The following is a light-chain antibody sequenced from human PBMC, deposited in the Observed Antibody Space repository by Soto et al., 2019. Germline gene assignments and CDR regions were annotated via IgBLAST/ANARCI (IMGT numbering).Light chain of an antibody. CDR2: KAS. CDR1: QSIDTW. Sequence: DIQMTQSPATLAASVGDRVSLTCRASQSIDTWLAWYQQKPGKAPNLLIYKASRLESGVPSRFSGSGSGTEFTLTISSLQPEDFRSYYCQEYKNDYGTFGQGTKVEIK. CDR3: QEYKNDYGT. V-gene: IGKV1-5*03. J-gene: IGKJ1*01.